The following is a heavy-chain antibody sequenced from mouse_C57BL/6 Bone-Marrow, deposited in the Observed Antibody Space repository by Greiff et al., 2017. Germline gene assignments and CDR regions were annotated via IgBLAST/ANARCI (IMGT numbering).Heavy chain of an antibody. D-gene: IGHD1-1*01. CDR3: AREGGTTVVGYFDV. CDR1: GYTFTSYW. CDR2: INPSNGGT. V-gene: IGHV1-53*01. Sequence: QVQLQQPGTELVKPGASVKQSCKASGYTFTSYWMHWVKQRPGQGLEWIGNINPSNGGTNSNEKFKSKATLTVDKSSSTAYMQLSSLTSEDSAVYYCAREGGTTVVGYFDVWGTGTTVTVSS. J-gene: IGHJ1*03.